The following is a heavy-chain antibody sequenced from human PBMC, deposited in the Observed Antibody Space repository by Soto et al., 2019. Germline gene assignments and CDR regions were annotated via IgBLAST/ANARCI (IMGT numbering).Heavy chain of an antibody. CDR1: GGTFSSYS. Sequence: QVQLVQSGAEVKKPGSSVKVSCKASGGTFSSYSISWVRQAPGQGLEWMGGIIPIFGTANYAQKFQGRVTITADESTSTDYIELSRLRSEDSAGYYCARSSWVTNWFDPWSQGTVVTV. J-gene: IGHJ5*02. V-gene: IGHV1-69*01. CDR3: ARSSWVTNWFDP. D-gene: IGHD5-18*01. CDR2: IIPIFGTA.